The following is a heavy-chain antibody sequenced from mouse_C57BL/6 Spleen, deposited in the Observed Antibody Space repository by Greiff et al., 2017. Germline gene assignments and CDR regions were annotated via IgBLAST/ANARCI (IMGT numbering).Heavy chain of an antibody. CDR1: GYTFTSYW. CDR2: IHPNSGST. V-gene: IGHV1-64*01. CDR3: ARRPPLEAMDY. Sequence: QVQLQQPGAELVKPGASVKLSCTASGYTFTSYWMHWVKQRPGQGLEWIGMIHPNSGSTNYNEKFKSKATLTVDKSSSTAYMQLSSLTSEDSAVYYCARRPPLEAMDYWGQGTSVTVSS. J-gene: IGHJ4*01. D-gene: IGHD1-2*01.